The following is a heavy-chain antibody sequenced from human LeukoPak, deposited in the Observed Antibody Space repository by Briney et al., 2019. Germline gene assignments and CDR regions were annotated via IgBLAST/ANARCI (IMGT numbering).Heavy chain of an antibody. CDR3: ARDNPRDFWSNFDY. V-gene: IGHV1-69*04. Sequence: SVKVSCKASGGTFSSYTISWVRQAPGQGLEWMGRIIPILGIANYAQKFQGRVTFTADKSTSTAYMELSSLRSEDTAVYYCARDNPRDFWSNFDYWGQGTLVTVSS. J-gene: IGHJ4*02. CDR2: IIPILGIA. D-gene: IGHD3-3*01. CDR1: GGTFSSYT.